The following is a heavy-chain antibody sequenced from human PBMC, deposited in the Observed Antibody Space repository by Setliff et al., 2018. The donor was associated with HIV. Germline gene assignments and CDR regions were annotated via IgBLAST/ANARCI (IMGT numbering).Heavy chain of an antibody. CDR2: VYYTGTS. CDR3: ARGESTTWDLAEYFQH. Sequence: SETLSLTCTVSGVSVSSGGYYWSWIRQHPGKGLEWIGYVYYTGTSYFNPSLKSRITISVNTSKNHFSLKLGFVTAADTAVYYCARGESTTWDLAEYFQHWGHGTLVTVSS. V-gene: IGHV4-31*03. D-gene: IGHD2-2*01. CDR1: GVSVSSGGYY. J-gene: IGHJ1*01.